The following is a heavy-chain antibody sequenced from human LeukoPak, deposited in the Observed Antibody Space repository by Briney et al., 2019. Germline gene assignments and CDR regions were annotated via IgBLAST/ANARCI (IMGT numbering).Heavy chain of an antibody. CDR2: IYNSGSEI. J-gene: IGHJ4*02. CDR1: GFSFSTYS. V-gene: IGHV3-23*05. Sequence: PGGSLRLSCAASGFSFSTYSMTWVRQRPGKGLEWVSSIYNSGSEIFYAGSVKGRFTISRDNSNNMLYLQMNSLRAEDSAVYFCAKDIVPDSGWDLDYWGRGTLVTVSS. CDR3: AKDIVPDSGWDLDY. D-gene: IGHD6-19*01.